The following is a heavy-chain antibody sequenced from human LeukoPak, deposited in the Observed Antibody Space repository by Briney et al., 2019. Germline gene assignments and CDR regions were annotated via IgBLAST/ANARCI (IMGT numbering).Heavy chain of an antibody. J-gene: IGHJ6*02. CDR1: GYTFTSYD. CDR2: MDPNSGNT. CDR3: ARGHGWGYYYGMDV. Sequence: ASVKVSCKASGYTFTSYDINWVRQATGQGLEWMGWMDPNSGNTGYAQKFQGRVTMTRNTSISTAYMELSSLRSEDTAVYYCARGHGWGYYYGMDVWGQGTTVTVSS. D-gene: IGHD3-16*01. V-gene: IGHV1-8*01.